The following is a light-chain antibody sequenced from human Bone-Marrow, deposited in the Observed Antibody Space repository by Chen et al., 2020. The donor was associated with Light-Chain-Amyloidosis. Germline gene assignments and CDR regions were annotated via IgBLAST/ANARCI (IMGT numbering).Light chain of an antibody. CDR2: RDT. J-gene: IGLJ2*01. CDR3: QSADSSGTYEVI. Sequence: YALPQPPSVSVSPGQTARLTCPGDDLPTKYAYWYQQKPGQAPVLVIHRDTERPSGISERFSGSSSGTTATLTISGVQAEDEADYHCQSADSSGTYEVIFGGGNKLTVL. V-gene: IGLV3-25*03. CDR1: DLPTKY.